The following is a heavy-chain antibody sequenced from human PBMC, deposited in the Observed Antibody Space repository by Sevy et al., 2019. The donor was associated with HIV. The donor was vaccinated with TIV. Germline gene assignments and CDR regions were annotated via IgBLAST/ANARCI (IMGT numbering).Heavy chain of an antibody. CDR2: MWSDGAYQ. CDR3: ARGGYYYDNAAYYAFDS. Sequence: GGSLRLSCTTSGFTFSAYAMHWVRQAPGKGLEWVAIMWSDGAYQYHGDSVKGRFTISRDNSKNTSYLQMNSLRVEDTAVYYCARGGYYYDNAAYYAFDSWGQGTLVTVSS. D-gene: IGHD3-22*01. J-gene: IGHJ4*02. V-gene: IGHV3-33*01. CDR1: GFTFSAYA.